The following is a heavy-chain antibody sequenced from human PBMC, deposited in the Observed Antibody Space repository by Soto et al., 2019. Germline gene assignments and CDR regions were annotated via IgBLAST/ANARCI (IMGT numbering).Heavy chain of an antibody. CDR1: RYTFISYD. Sequence: QVQLVQSGAEVKKPGASVKVSCKASRYTFISYDINWVRQATGQGLEWMGWMNPKSANTGYAQNFQGRVTMTRNTSXSXXYMELSSLRSEDTAVYYCVRSPSWETTVTPYYFDYWGQGTLVTVSS. J-gene: IGHJ4*02. CDR3: VRSPSWETTVTPYYFDY. D-gene: IGHD4-4*01. CDR2: MNPKSANT. V-gene: IGHV1-8*01.